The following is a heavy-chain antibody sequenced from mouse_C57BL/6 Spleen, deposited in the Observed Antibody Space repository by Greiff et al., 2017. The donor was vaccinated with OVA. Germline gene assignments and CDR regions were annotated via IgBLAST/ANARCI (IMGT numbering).Heavy chain of an antibody. J-gene: IGHJ4*01. CDR1: GYTFTSYW. Sequence: QVQLQQSGAELVKPGASVKMSCKASGYTFTSYWITWVKQRPGQGLEWFVALFPGSGSTNYNEKFKSKTTLTVDTSSSTAYMQLSSLTSEDSAVYYCARKRAYDYDEDYAMDYWGQGTSVTVSS. D-gene: IGHD2-4*01. CDR3: ARKRAYDYDEDYAMDY. V-gene: IGHV1-55*01. CDR2: LFPGSGST.